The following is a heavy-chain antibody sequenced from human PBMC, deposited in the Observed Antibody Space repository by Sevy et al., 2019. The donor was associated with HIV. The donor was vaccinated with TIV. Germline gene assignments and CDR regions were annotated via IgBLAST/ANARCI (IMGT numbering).Heavy chain of an antibody. V-gene: IGHV3-7*01. Sequence: GGSLRLSCEASGFSFSSYWMSWVRQAPGKGLEWVANIKEDGSMIYYVDSVKGRFTISRDNVKNSVYLQMTSLRAEDAALYYCVRAIGAAGSYWGQGTLVTVSS. D-gene: IGHD6-13*01. CDR2: IKEDGSMI. CDR1: GFSFSSYW. J-gene: IGHJ4*02. CDR3: VRAIGAAGSY.